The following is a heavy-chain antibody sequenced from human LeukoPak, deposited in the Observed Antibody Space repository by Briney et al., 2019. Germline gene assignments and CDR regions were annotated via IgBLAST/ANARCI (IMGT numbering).Heavy chain of an antibody. D-gene: IGHD1-26*01. CDR3: ARLYSGSHSIRL. CDR2: IYHVGAT. CDR1: GFTVSANY. V-gene: IGHV3-53*01. J-gene: IGHJ1*01. Sequence: GGSLRLSCAVSGFTVSANYMSWVRQAPGRGLEWVSVIYHVGATFYADSVKGRFTISRDNSNNTLDLQMNNLRADDTAMYYCARLYSGSHSIRLWGQGTQVTVSS.